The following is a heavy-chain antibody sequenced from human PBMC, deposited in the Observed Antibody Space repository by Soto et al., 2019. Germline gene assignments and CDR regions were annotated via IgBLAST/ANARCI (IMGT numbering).Heavy chain of an antibody. J-gene: IGHJ6*03. CDR1: GFTFSSYG. CDR3: ARDNLEWLPPSYYMDV. Sequence: ESGGGVVQPGRSLRLSCAASGFTFSSYGMHWVRQAPGKGLEWVAVIWYDGSNKYYADSVKGRFTISRDNSKNTLYLQMNSLRAEDTAVYYCARDNLEWLPPSYYMDVWGKGTTVTVSS. D-gene: IGHD3-3*01. V-gene: IGHV3-33*01. CDR2: IWYDGSNK.